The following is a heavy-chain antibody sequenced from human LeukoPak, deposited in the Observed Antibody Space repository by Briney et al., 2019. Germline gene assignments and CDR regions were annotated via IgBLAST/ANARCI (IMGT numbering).Heavy chain of an antibody. J-gene: IGHJ3*02. CDR3: ARGGYSSGWYAGRAFDI. CDR2: ISAYNGNT. V-gene: IGHV1-18*01. CDR1: GYTFTSYG. Sequence: ALVKVSCKASGYTFTSYGISWVRQAPGQGLEWMGWISAYNGNTNYAQKLQGRVTMTTDTSTSTAYMELRSLRSDDTAVYYCARGGYSSGWYAGRAFDIWGQGTMVTVSS. D-gene: IGHD6-19*01.